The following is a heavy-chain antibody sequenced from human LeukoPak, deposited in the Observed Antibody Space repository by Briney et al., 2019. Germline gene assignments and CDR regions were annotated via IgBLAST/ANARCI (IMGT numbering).Heavy chain of an antibody. J-gene: IGHJ4*02. D-gene: IGHD1-26*01. V-gene: IGHV1-3*04. CDR1: GYTFTTYA. CDR2: INTGNGDT. Sequence: AASVKVSCKASGYTFTTYAIHWVRQPPGQRLEWLGWINTGNGDTRYSQTFQGRDTITRDTSASTAYMELSSLRLEDTAMYYFARDMGSGSLHYWGQGTLVTVSS. CDR3: ARDMGSGSLHY.